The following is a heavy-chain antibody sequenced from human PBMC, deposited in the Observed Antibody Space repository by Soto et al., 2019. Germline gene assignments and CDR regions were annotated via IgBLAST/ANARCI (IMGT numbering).Heavy chain of an antibody. Sequence: QITLNESGPTVVRPTETLTLTCRFSGFSLTTSGVGVGWILQSPGKAPEWLALIYWDDDKRYSASLKSRLTITKDTSKNQVVLTVSDLDATDTATYYCAHRVLRTVFGLVTTTAIYFDFWGQGTPVAVSS. CDR1: GFSLTTSGVG. D-gene: IGHD3-3*01. J-gene: IGHJ4*02. V-gene: IGHV2-5*02. CDR3: AHRVLRTVFGLVTTTAIYFDF. CDR2: IYWDDDK.